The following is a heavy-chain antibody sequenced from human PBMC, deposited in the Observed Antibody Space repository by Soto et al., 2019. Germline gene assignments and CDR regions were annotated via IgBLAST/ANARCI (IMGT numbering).Heavy chain of an antibody. CDR2: ISAYNGNT. Sequence: ASVKVSCKASGYTFTSYGISRVRQAPGQGLEWMGWISAYNGNTNYAQKLQGRVTMTTDTSTSTAYMELRSLRSDDTAVYYCARDTAMVTNNYYYYGMDVWGQGTTVTVSS. CDR3: ARDTAMVTNNYYYYGMDV. CDR1: GYTFTSYG. D-gene: IGHD5-18*01. V-gene: IGHV1-18*01. J-gene: IGHJ6*02.